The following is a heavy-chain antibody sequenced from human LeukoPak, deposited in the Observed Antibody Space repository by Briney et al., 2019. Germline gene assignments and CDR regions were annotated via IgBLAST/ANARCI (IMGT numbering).Heavy chain of an antibody. Sequence: GAPVKVSCKASGYTFTGYYMHWVRQAPGQGLEWMGWINPNSGGTNYAQKFQGRVTMTRDTSISTPYMELSRLRSDDTAVYYCARDQLSDYYDSSGYQQYNWFDPWGQGTLVTVSS. CDR1: GYTFTGYY. D-gene: IGHD3-22*01. V-gene: IGHV1-2*02. J-gene: IGHJ5*02. CDR2: INPNSGGT. CDR3: ARDQLSDYYDSSGYQQYNWFDP.